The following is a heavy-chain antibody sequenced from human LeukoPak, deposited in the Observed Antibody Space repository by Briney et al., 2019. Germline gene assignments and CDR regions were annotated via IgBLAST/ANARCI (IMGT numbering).Heavy chain of an antibody. V-gene: IGHV1-69*05. CDR3: ARSEGWVVIQLWFKN. Sequence: GASVKVSCKASGGTFSSYAINWVRQAPGQGLEWMGGIIPIFGTANYAQKFQGRVTITTDESTSTAYMELSSLRSEDTAVYYCARSEGWVVIQLWFKNWGQGTLVTVSS. D-gene: IGHD5-18*01. J-gene: IGHJ4*02. CDR1: GGTFSSYA. CDR2: IIPIFGTA.